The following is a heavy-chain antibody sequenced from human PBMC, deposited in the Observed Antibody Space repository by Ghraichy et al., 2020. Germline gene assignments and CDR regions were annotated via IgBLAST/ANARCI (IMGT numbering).Heavy chain of an antibody. CDR1: GGSISGYY. CDR3: ARDRAVGGWPTGWFDP. D-gene: IGHD3-16*01. V-gene: IGHV4-59*12. Sequence: SETLSLTCTVSGGSISGYYWSWIRQPPGKGLEWNGYIHYSGSTNYNPSLKSRVTISVDTSKNQFSLKLSSVTAADTAVYYCARDRAVGGWPTGWFDPWCQGTLVTVSS. CDR2: IHYSGST. J-gene: IGHJ5*02.